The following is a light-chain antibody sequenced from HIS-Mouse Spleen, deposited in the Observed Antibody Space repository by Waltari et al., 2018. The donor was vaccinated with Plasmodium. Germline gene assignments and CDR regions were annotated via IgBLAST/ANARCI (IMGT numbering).Light chain of an antibody. V-gene: IGLV2-11*01. CDR3: CSYAGSYTLV. CDR1: SSDVGGYNY. CDR2: DVS. Sequence: QSALTQPRSVSGSPGQSVTISCTGTSSDVGGYNYVSWYQQHPGKAPKLMIYDVSKRPSGVRYRFSGPQSGNTASLTISGLQAEDEADYYCCSYAGSYTLVFGGGTKLTVL. J-gene: IGLJ2*01.